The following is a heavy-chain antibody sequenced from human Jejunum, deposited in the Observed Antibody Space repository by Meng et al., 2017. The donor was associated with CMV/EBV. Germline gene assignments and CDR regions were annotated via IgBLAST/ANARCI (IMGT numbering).Heavy chain of an antibody. CDR2: RRFDGNER. CDR3: AKDPVPVSTLEAYRWFDP. V-gene: IGHV3-30*02. CDR1: FPLSCYG. J-gene: IGHJ5*02. D-gene: IGHD3-16*01. Sequence: FPLSCYGMQWVRQAPGEGEVRVAYRRFDGNERYKEESVEGRFTITRNNSKNTLHLQMDNLRPNDTGVYYWAKDPVPVSTLEAYRWFDPWGQGTLVTVSS.